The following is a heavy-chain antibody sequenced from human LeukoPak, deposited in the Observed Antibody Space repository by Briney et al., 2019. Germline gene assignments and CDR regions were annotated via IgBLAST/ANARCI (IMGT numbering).Heavy chain of an antibody. V-gene: IGHV4-59*01. J-gene: IGHJ5*02. CDR2: IYYSGST. CDR1: GGPISSYY. D-gene: IGHD3-9*01. Sequence: SETLSLTCTVSGGPISSYYWSWIRQPPGKGLEWIGYIYYSGSTNYNPSLKSRVTISVDTSKNQFSLKLSSVTAADTAVYYCAREGVVVTGYNWFDPWGQGTLVTVSS. CDR3: AREGVVVTGYNWFDP.